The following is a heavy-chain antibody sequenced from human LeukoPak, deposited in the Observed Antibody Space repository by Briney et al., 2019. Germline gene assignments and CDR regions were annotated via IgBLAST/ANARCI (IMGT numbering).Heavy chain of an antibody. CDR3: AMAAVAGTSRSDY. CDR1: GGTFSSYA. CDR2: IIPILGIA. D-gene: IGHD6-19*01. J-gene: IGHJ4*02. Sequence: ASVKVSCKASGGTFSSYAISWVRQAPGQGLEWMGRIIPILGIANYAQKFQGRVTITADKSTSTAYMELSSLRSEDTAVYYCAMAAVAGTSRSDYWGQGTLVTVSS. V-gene: IGHV1-69*04.